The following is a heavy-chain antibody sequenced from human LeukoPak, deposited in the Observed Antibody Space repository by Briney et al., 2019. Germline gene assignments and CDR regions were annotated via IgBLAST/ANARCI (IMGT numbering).Heavy chain of an antibody. J-gene: IGHJ3*02. CDR2: IYSGGST. V-gene: IGHV3-66*01. CDR1: GFTVSSNY. Sequence: PGGSLRLSCAASGFTVSSNYMSWVRQAPGKGLEWVSVIYSGGSTYYADSVKGRFTISRDNSKNTLYLQMNSLRAEDTAVYYCARDVGIQLWSYAFDIWGQGTMVTVSS. D-gene: IGHD5-18*01. CDR3: ARDVGIQLWSYAFDI.